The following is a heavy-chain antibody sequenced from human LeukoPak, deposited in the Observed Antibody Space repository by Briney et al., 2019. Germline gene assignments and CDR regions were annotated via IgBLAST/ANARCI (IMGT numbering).Heavy chain of an antibody. J-gene: IGHJ6*03. CDR1: GFTFSSYS. CDR3: ARDSYGNFWSGSWVYYYYMDV. CDR2: ISYDGSNN. V-gene: IGHV3-30-3*01. Sequence: PGGSLRLSCAASGFTFSSYSMHWVRQAPGKGLEWVAVISYDGSNNYYADSVKGRFTISRDNSKNTLYLQMNSLRAEDTAVYYCARDSYGNFWSGSWVYYYYMDVWGKGTTVTVSS. D-gene: IGHD3-3*01.